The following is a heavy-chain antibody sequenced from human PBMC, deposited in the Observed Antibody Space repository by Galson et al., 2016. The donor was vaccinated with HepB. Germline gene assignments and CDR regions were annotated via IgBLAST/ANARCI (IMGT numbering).Heavy chain of an antibody. Sequence: SVKVSCKASGGTFSSYAISWVRQAPGQGLEWMGRIIPILGIANYAQKFQGRVTITADNSRSTLFLQMHSLRAEDTAVYYCVRGSTAPDIWDKGTTVTVSS. CDR3: VRGSTAPDI. CDR1: GGTFSSYA. D-gene: IGHD1-26*01. CDR2: IIPILGIA. V-gene: IGHV1-69*04. J-gene: IGHJ6*04.